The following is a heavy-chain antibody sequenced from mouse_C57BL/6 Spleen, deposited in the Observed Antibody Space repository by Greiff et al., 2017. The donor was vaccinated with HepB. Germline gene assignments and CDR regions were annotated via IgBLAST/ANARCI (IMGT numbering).Heavy chain of an antibody. J-gene: IGHJ4*01. Sequence: VESGGGLVKPGGSLKLSCAASGFTFSDYGMHWVRQAPEKGLEWVAYISSGSSTIYYADTVKGRFTISRDNAKNTLFLQMTSLRSEDTAMYYCARIYYDFYYAMDYWGQGTSVTVSS. CDR1: GFTFSDYG. V-gene: IGHV5-17*01. CDR2: ISSGSSTI. D-gene: IGHD2-4*01. CDR3: ARIYYDFYYAMDY.